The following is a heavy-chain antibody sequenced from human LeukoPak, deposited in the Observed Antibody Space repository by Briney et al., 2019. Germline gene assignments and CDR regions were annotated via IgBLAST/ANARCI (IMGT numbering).Heavy chain of an antibody. Sequence: SETPSLTCAVYGGSFSGYYWSWIRQPPGKGLEWIGEINHSGSTNYNPSLKSRVSISVDTSKNQFSLKPTSVTAADTAMYYCARGSGRYDILTGHTVNWFDPWGQGTLVTVSS. D-gene: IGHD3-9*01. J-gene: IGHJ5*02. CDR3: ARGSGRYDILTGHTVNWFDP. CDR1: GGSFSGYY. CDR2: INHSGST. V-gene: IGHV4-34*01.